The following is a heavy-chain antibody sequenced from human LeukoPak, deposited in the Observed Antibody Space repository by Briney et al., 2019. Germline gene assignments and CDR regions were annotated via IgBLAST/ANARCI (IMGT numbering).Heavy chain of an antibody. V-gene: IGHV3-7*03. CDR1: GFTFSSYW. Sequence: PGGSLRLSCAASGFTFSSYWMSWVRQAPGKGLEWVANIKQDGSEKYYVDSVKGRFTISRDKSKNTLSLQMNILRAEDTAVYYCAKDRHFEGSGSSTWEWDVWGKGTTVTISS. D-gene: IGHD3-10*01. CDR2: IKQDGSEK. J-gene: IGHJ6*04. CDR3: AKDRHFEGSGSSTWEWDV.